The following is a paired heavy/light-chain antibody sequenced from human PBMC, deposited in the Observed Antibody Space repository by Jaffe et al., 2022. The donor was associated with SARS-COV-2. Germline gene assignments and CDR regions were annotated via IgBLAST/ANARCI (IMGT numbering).Heavy chain of an antibody. CDR2: IYYSGST. CDR1: GGSISSSSYY. V-gene: IGHV4-39*01. Sequence: QLQLQESGPGLVKPSETLSLTCTVSGGSISSSSYYWGWIRQPPGKGLEWIGSIYYSGSTYYNPSLKSRVTISVDTSKNQFSLKLSSVTAADTAVYYCARHSLGYCSGGSCYRRNWFDPWGQGTRGSVSS. D-gene: IGHD2-15*01. J-gene: IGHJ5*02. CDR3: ARHSLGYCSGGSCYRRNWFDP.
Light chain of an antibody. Sequence: QSVLTQPPSVSGAPGQRVTISCTGSSSNIGAGYDVHWYQQLPGTAPKLLIYGNSNRPSGVPDRFSGSKSGTSASLAISGLQAEDEADYYCQSYDSSLSGYVFGTGTKVTVL. V-gene: IGLV1-40*01. CDR2: GNS. CDR3: QSYDSSLSGYV. J-gene: IGLJ1*01. CDR1: SSNIGAGYD.